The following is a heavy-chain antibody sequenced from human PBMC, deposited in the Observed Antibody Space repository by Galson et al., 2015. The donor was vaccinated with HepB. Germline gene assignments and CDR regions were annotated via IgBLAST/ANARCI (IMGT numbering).Heavy chain of an antibody. Sequence: TLSLTCSVSGASISSFYWSWVRQPPGKELEWIGYIYNSGNTNYNPSLKSRVIISVDTSKNQFSLKLTSMTTADTAVYYCARLIVGRSVYFDYWGQGTLVTVSS. CDR1: GASISSFY. CDR3: ARLIVGRSVYFDY. CDR2: IYNSGNT. J-gene: IGHJ4*02. V-gene: IGHV4-59*01. D-gene: IGHD1-26*01.